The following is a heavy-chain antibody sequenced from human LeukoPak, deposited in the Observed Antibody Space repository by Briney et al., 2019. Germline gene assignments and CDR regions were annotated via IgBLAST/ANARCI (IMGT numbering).Heavy chain of an antibody. CDR1: GFTFSSYA. CDR3: ARDITQDDFWSGYWNYYYGMDV. J-gene: IGHJ6*02. D-gene: IGHD3-3*01. V-gene: IGHV3-7*01. CDR2: IKQDGSEK. Sequence: PGGSLRLSCAASGFTFSSYAMSWVRQAPGKGLEWVADIKQDGSEKYYVDSVKGRFTISRDNAKNSLYLQMNSLRAEDTAVYYCARDITQDDFWSGYWNYYYGMDVWGQGTTVTVSS.